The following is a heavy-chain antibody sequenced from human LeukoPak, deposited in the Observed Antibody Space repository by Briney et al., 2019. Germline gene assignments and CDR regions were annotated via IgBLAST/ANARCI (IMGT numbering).Heavy chain of an antibody. Sequence: SETLSLTCTVSGGSISSYYWSWIRQPPGEGLEWIGYIYYSGSTNYNPSLKSRVTISVDTSKNQFSLKLSSVTAADTAVYYCAREWLRYFDWPWGQGTLVTVSS. CDR1: GGSISSYY. J-gene: IGHJ4*02. D-gene: IGHD3-9*01. CDR3: AREWLRYFDWP. V-gene: IGHV4-59*12. CDR2: IYYSGST.